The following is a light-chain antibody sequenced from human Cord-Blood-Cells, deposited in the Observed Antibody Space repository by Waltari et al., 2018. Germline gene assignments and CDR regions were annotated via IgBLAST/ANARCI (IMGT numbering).Light chain of an antibody. V-gene: IGKV4-1*01. CDR2: WAS. J-gene: IGKJ2*01. CDR1: VLYSSNNKNY. CDR3: QQYYSTPPYT. Sequence: VLYSSNNKNYLAWYQQKPGQPPKLLIYWASTRESGVPDRFSGSGSGTDFTLTISSLQAEDVAVYYCQQYYSTPPYTFGQGTKLEIK.